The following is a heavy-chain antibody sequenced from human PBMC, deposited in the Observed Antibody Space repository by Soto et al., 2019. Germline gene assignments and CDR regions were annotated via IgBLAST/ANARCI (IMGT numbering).Heavy chain of an antibody. V-gene: IGHV3-23*01. CDR3: AKDPVTQLLPSCWFDP. D-gene: IGHD2-2*01. Sequence: EVQLLESGGXLVQPGGSLRLSCAASGFAFGAYAMTWVRQAPGKGLEWGSVISGAGVNTYYADSVKGRFTVSRDNSKKMLYMKINILRVEHTAIYYCAKDPVTQLLPSCWFDPWGQGTRVTVSS. CDR2: ISGAGVNT. CDR1: GFAFGAYA. J-gene: IGHJ5*01.